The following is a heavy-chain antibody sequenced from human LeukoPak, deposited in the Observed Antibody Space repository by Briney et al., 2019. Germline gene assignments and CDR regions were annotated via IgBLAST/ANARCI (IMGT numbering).Heavy chain of an antibody. CDR2: INPSGGST. Sequence: ASVKVSCKASGYTFTSYYMHWVRQAPGQGLEWMGIINPSGGSTSYAQKFQGRVTMTRDMSTSTVYVELSSLRSEDTAVYYCARGALEWLLLDRGYYFDYWGQGTLVTVSS. V-gene: IGHV1-46*01. CDR1: GYTFTSYY. CDR3: ARGALEWLLLDRGYYFDY. J-gene: IGHJ4*02. D-gene: IGHD3-3*01.